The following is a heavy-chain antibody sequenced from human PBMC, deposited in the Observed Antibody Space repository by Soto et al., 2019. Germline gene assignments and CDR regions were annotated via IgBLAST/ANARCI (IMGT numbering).Heavy chain of an antibody. D-gene: IGHD1-1*01. CDR2: IGHGSNAI. CDR3: VRELRAGKYFAN. CDR1: EFTFNGYV. Sequence: QVQLVESGGGVVQPGRSLRLSGATSEFTFNGYVMHWVRQAPAKGQEWVAVIGHGSNAINYADSVNGRFTIARDNTKNTLLPQLDSLRDEDTAVYYWVRELRAGKYFANWGQGSLVVVSS. J-gene: IGHJ4*02. V-gene: IGHV3-33*01.